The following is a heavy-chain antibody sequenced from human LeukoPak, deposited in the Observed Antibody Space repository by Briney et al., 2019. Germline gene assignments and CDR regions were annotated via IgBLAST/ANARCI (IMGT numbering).Heavy chain of an antibody. CDR2: IYTSGST. CDR3: ARSAGRSYHPSARYGMDV. D-gene: IGHD3-10*01. CDR1: GGSISSYY. Sequence: PSETLSLTCTVSGGSISSYYWSWIRQPAGKGLEWIGRIYTSGSTNYNPSLKSRVTMSVDTSKNQFSLKLSSVTAADTAVYYCARSAGRSYHPSARYGMDVWVQGTTVTVSS. J-gene: IGHJ6*02. V-gene: IGHV4-4*07.